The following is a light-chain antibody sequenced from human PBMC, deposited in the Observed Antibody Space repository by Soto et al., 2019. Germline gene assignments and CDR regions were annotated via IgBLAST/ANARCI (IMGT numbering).Light chain of an antibody. Sequence: IHMTHAPSSLSASVLYRVSITFRASQGISTYLNWYQQKPGKAPKLLIYAASSLQSGVPSRFSGSESETDFTLTISSLQPEDFANYSCQQSYSTTWTFGQGTKVDNK. V-gene: IGKV1-39*01. CDR3: QQSYSTTWT. CDR1: QGISTY. CDR2: AAS. J-gene: IGKJ1*01.